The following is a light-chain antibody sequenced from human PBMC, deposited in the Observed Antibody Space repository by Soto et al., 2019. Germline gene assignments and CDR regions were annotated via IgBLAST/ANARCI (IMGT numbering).Light chain of an antibody. CDR2: GAS. Sequence: EIVLTQSPGTLSLSPGERATLSCRASQSFSSNYLAWYQQKPGQAPRLLIYGASSRATGIPDRFSGSGSGTDFTLTISRLEPEDCAVYYCHQDASSSRTFGQGTKVEIK. CDR3: HQDASSSRT. CDR1: QSFSSNY. V-gene: IGKV3-20*01. J-gene: IGKJ1*01.